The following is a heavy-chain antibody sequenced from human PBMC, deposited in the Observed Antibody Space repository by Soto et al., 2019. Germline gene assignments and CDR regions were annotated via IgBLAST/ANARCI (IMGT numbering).Heavy chain of an antibody. J-gene: IGHJ6*02. CDR1: GGSISSSIYY. CDR3: ARPIRRGGYCSSTSCSGYYYYGMDV. V-gene: IGHV4-39*01. Sequence: PSETLSLTCTVSGGSISSSIYYWGWIRQPPGKGLEWIGSIYYSGSTYYNPSLKSRVTISVDTSKNQFSLKLSSVTAADTAVYYCARPIRRGGYCSSTSCSGYYYYGMDVWGQGTTVTVSS. CDR2: IYYSGST. D-gene: IGHD2-2*01.